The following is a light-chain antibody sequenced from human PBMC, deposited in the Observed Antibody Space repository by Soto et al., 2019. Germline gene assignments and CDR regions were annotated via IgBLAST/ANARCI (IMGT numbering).Light chain of an antibody. J-gene: IGLJ1*01. CDR1: SSDIGGYNY. CDR2: EVS. CDR3: SSYTSSSTLV. V-gene: IGLV2-14*01. Sequence: ALTQPASVSGSPGQSIAISCTGASSDIGGYNYVSWYQQHPGKAPKLMIYEVSNRPSGVSDRFSGSKSGNTASLTVSGLQAEDEADYYCSSYTSSSTLVFGSGTKVTVL.